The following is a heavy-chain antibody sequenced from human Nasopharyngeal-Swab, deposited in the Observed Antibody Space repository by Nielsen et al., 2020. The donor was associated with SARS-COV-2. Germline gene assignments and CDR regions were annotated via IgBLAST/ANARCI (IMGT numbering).Heavy chain of an antibody. CDR2: ISYDGSNK. J-gene: IGHJ6*02. D-gene: IGHD1-26*01. Sequence: WIRQPPGKGLEWVAVISYDGSNKYYADSVKGRFTISRDNSKNTLYLQMNSLRAEDTAVYYCAKGYSGSYYYGMDVWGQGTTGTVSS. V-gene: IGHV3-30*18. CDR3: AKGYSGSYYYGMDV.